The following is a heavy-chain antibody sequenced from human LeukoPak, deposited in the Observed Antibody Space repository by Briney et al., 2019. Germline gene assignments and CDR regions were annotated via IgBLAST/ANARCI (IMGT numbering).Heavy chain of an antibody. V-gene: IGHV3-7*05. J-gene: IGHJ4*02. CDR3: ARDVLGPSDF. Sequence: PGGSLRLSCAACGFPLCSQWVTCLRQAPGKGLEWVANIKQDGSEKYYVDSVKGRFTITRDNTKNSLYLQLYDLGAEDTAVYYWARDVLGPSDFWGQGTLVTVSS. CDR1: GFPLCSQW. CDR2: IKQDGSEK. D-gene: IGHD3-10*02.